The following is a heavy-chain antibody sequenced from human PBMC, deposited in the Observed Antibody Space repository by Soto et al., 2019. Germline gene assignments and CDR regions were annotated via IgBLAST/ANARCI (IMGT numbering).Heavy chain of an antibody. V-gene: IGHV1-69*13. Sequence: GASVKVSCKASGGTFSSYAISWVRQAPGQGLEWMGGLIPIFGTANYAQKFQGRVTITADESTSTAYMELSSLRSEDTAVYYCARDDLHYYDSSGYYYGNWFDPWGQGTLVTVSS. D-gene: IGHD3-22*01. CDR2: LIPIFGTA. CDR3: ARDDLHYYDSSGYYYGNWFDP. CDR1: GGTFSSYA. J-gene: IGHJ5*02.